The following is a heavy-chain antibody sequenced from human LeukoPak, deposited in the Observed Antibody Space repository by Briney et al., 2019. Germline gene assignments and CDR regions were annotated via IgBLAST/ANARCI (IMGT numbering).Heavy chain of an antibody. D-gene: IGHD1-26*01. Sequence: PGGSLRLSCAASGFPFSNAWMTWVRQAPGKGLEWVARIKAEGSGGTTDYAAPVKGRITISRDVSKNSLYLQMNSLKIEDTAVYYCSTVKDMPSWALDYWGQGTLVTVSS. CDR3: STVKDMPSWALDY. CDR2: IKAEGSGGTT. CDR1: GFPFSNAW. J-gene: IGHJ4*02. V-gene: IGHV3-15*01.